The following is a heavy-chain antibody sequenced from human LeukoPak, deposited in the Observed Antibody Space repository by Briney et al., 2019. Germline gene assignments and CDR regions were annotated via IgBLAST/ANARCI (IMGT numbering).Heavy chain of an antibody. D-gene: IGHD5-18*01. Sequence: GGSLRLSCAASGFTFSSYAMSWVRQAPGKGLEWVSAISGSGDSAYYADSVKGRFTISRDNSKNTLYLQMNSLRAEDTAVYYCAKARWDTAMPFDYWGQGTLVTVSS. CDR1: GFTFSSYA. CDR2: ISGSGDSA. V-gene: IGHV3-23*01. CDR3: AKARWDTAMPFDY. J-gene: IGHJ4*02.